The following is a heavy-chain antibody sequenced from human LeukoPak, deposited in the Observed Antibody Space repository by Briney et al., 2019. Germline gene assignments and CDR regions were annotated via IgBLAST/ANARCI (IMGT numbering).Heavy chain of an antibody. D-gene: IGHD3-9*01. CDR2: IRYDATNK. CDR3: ARDGRYFDCLLGAS. J-gene: IGHJ4*02. Sequence: PGGSRRLSCAVSGFTFSPYGMHWFRQAPGKGLEWVAFIRYDATNKYYTDSVKGRFTISRDNSNNTLYSQMNSLRLEDTAVYCWARDGRYFDCLLGASGGRGTLVTVSP. V-gene: IGHV3-30*02. CDR1: GFTFSPYG.